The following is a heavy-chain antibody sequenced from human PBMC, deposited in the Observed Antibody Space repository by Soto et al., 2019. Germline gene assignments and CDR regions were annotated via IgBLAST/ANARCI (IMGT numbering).Heavy chain of an antibody. CDR3: ARGRAPHYYYYGMDV. J-gene: IGHJ6*02. D-gene: IGHD1-26*01. V-gene: IGHV1-69*13. CDR2: IIPIFGTA. Sequence: SVKVSCKASGGTFSSYAIGWVRQAPGQGLEWMGGIIPIFGTANYAQKFQGRVTITADESTSTAYMELSSLRSEDTAVYYCARGRAPHYYYYGMDVWGQGTTVTVSS. CDR1: GGTFSSYA.